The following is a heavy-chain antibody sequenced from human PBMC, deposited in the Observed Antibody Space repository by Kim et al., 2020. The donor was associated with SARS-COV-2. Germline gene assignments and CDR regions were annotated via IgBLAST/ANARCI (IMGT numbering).Heavy chain of an antibody. Sequence: NTKYSQKFQGRVTITRDTSASTAYMELSSLRSEDTAVYYCARDYRGGFDYWGQGTLVTVSS. CDR2: NT. D-gene: IGHD4-4*01. J-gene: IGHJ4*02. V-gene: IGHV1-3*01. CDR3: ARDYRGGFDY.